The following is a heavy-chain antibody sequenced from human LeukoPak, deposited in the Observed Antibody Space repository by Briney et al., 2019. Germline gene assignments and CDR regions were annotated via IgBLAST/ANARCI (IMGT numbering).Heavy chain of an antibody. Sequence: SETLSLTCAVYGGSFSGYYWSWIRQPPGKGREWIGEINHSGSTNYNPSLKSRVTISVDTSKNQFSLKLSSVTAADTAVYYCARGHYYGSGSYPIYYYMDVWGKGTTVTVSS. CDR2: INHSGST. V-gene: IGHV4-34*01. D-gene: IGHD3-10*01. CDR1: GGSFSGYY. J-gene: IGHJ6*03. CDR3: ARGHYYGSGSYPIYYYMDV.